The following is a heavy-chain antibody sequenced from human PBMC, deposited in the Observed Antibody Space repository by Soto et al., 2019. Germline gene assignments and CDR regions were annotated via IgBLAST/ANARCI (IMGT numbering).Heavy chain of an antibody. V-gene: IGHV2-5*02. CDR1: GFSLGTSGEG. CDR3: AHRKRTITVATYFDY. D-gene: IGHD1-7*01. CDR2: RYWDGDK. Sequence: QITLRESGPTLVKPTQTLTLTCTFSGFSLGTSGEGVGWIRQPPRKALEWLATRYWDGDKRYSPSLRSRLTIAKDTSESQVVLTMTNMDAADTATYFCAHRKRTITVATYFDYWGLGSRVTVSS. J-gene: IGHJ4*02.